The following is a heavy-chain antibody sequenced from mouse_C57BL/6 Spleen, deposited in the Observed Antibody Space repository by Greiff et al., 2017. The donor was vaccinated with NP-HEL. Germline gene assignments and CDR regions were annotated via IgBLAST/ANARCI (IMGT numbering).Heavy chain of an antibody. V-gene: IGHV1-61*01. J-gene: IGHJ2*01. CDR3: MVTTGYYFDY. Sequence: VQLQQPGAELVRPGSSVKLSCKASGYTFTSYWMDWVKQRPGQGLEWIGNIYPSDSETHYNQKFKDKATLTVDKSSSTAYMQLSSLTSEDSAVYYCMVTTGYYFDYWGQGTTLTVSS. D-gene: IGHD2-2*01. CDR1: GYTFTSYW. CDR2: IYPSDSET.